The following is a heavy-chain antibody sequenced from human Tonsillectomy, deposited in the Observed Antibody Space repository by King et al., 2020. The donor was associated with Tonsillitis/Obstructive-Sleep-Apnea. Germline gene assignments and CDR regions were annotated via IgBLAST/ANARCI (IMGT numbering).Heavy chain of an antibody. V-gene: IGHV3-74*01. J-gene: IGHJ4*02. CDR2: LNIDGSGT. CDR1: GFTFSSYW. Sequence: VQLVESGGGLVQPGGSLRLSCAASGFTFSSYWMHWVRQAPGKGLGWGSRLNIDGSGTSYADSVKGRFTISSDNAKNTLYLKMNSLRAEDTAVYYCAREGYSSSSPIDYWGQGTLVTVSS. D-gene: IGHD6-6*01. CDR3: AREGYSSSSPIDY.